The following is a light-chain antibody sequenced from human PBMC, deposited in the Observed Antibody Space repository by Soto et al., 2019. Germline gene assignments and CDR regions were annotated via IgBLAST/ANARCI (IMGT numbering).Light chain of an antibody. Sequence: DIQVTQSPSSLSSFVGDRVTITCRTSQTISNNLNWYQQQPGKAPNLLIYGASSLQSGVPSRFSGSGSGTDFPLTSSSLQPEDFATYFCQQSSSAPWTFGQGTKVDI. CDR2: GAS. CDR1: QTISNN. CDR3: QQSSSAPWT. J-gene: IGKJ1*01. V-gene: IGKV1-39*01.